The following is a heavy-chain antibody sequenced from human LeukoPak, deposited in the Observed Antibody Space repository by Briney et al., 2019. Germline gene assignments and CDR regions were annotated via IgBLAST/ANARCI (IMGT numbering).Heavy chain of an antibody. J-gene: IGHJ6*03. D-gene: IGHD4-11*01. V-gene: IGHV4-34*01. CDR1: GGSFSGYY. CDR2: INHSGST. Sequence: SETLSLTCAVYGGSFSGYYWSWIRQPPGKGLEWIGEINHSGSTNYNPSLKSRVTISVDTSKNQFSLKLSSVTAADTAEYYCARRMTTATAGYYYYMDVWGKGTTVTVSS. CDR3: ARRMTTATAGYYYYMDV.